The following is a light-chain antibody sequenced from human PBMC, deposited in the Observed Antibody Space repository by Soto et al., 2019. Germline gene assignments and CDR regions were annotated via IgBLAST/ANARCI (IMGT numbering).Light chain of an antibody. V-gene: IGKV3-15*01. CDR1: QSVSSY. CDR2: GAS. CDR3: QQYNNWPRT. Sequence: EILMTQSPATLSVSPGERVTLSCRASQSVSSYLAWYQQKPGQPPRLLIYGASTRATGIPARFSGSGSGTEFTLTICSLQSEDFAVYYCQQYNNWPRTFGQGAKVEIK. J-gene: IGKJ1*01.